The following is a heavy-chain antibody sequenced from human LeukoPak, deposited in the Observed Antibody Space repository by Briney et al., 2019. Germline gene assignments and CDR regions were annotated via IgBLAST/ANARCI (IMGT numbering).Heavy chain of an antibody. V-gene: IGHV3-23*01. CDR3: ANPDSSGFYFSIRFDF. CDR1: GFTFSSYA. Sequence: GGSLRLSCTASGFTFSSYAMSWVRQAPGKGLEWVSTMSGSGDSTYYADSVKGRFTVSRDNSKNTLYLQMNSLRVEDTAVYFCANPDSSGFYFSIRFDFWGQGTLVTVSS. CDR2: MSGSGDST. J-gene: IGHJ4*02. D-gene: IGHD3-22*01.